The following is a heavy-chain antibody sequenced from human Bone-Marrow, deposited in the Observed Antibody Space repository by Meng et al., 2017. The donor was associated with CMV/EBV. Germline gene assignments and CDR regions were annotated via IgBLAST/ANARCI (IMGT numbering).Heavy chain of an antibody. Sequence: GESLKISCAASGFTFSSYAMHWVRQAPGKGLEWVSGISGSGDSPYYADSVMGRFSISRDNSKNTLILQMNSLRADDTAVYYCARTTYYYYGMDVWGQGTTVTVSS. D-gene: IGHD1-14*01. CDR3: ARTTYYYYGMDV. CDR1: GFTFSSYA. V-gene: IGHV3-23*01. CDR2: ISGSGDSP. J-gene: IGHJ6*02.